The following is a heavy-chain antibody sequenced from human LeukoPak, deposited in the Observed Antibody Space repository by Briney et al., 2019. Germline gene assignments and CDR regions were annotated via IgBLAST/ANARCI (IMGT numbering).Heavy chain of an antibody. CDR2: ISSSSSYI. J-gene: IGHJ4*02. D-gene: IGHD6-19*01. CDR1: GFTFSSYS. Sequence: GGSLRLSCSASGFTFSSYSMNRVRQAPGKGLEGVSTISSSSSYIYYADQVKGRFTISRDNAKNSLYLQMNSLRAEDTAEYYCARASSGWYGLDYWGQGTLVTVSS. V-gene: IGHV3-21*01. CDR3: ARASSGWYGLDY.